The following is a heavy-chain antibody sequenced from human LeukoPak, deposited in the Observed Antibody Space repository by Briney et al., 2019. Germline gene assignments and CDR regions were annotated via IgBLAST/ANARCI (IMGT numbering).Heavy chain of an antibody. CDR2: ISANGGST. CDR1: GFTFSSHA. CDR3: ATIQRGYYYDSTATNFDY. J-gene: IGHJ4*02. V-gene: IGHV3-23*01. Sequence: GGSLRLSCAASGFTFSSHAMSWVRQAPGKGLEWVSGISANGGSTYYADSVKGRFTISRDNSKNTLYLQMNSLRAEDTAVYYCATIQRGYYYDSTATNFDYWGQGTLVTVSS. D-gene: IGHD3-22*01.